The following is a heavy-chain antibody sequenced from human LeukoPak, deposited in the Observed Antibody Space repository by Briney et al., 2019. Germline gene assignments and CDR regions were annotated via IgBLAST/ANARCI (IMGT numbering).Heavy chain of an antibody. J-gene: IGHJ3*02. CDR1: GFTFSNYA. Sequence: GRSLRLSCAASGFTFSNYAMHWVRQAPGKGLEWISVISYDGRNKYFAYSVKGRFTLSRDNSKNTLYLQMTRLRAADTAVYYCVRVRMSGWTLGYAFDIWGQGTMVTVSS. V-gene: IGHV3-30*04. CDR3: VRVRMSGWTLGYAFDI. D-gene: IGHD6-19*01. CDR2: ISYDGRNK.